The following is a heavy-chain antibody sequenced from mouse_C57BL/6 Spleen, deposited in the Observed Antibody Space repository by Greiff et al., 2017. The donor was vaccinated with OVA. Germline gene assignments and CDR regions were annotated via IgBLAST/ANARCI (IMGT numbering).Heavy chain of an antibody. D-gene: IGHD1-1*01. J-gene: IGHJ4*01. CDR3: ASGSSYAMDY. CDR1: GFTFSDYG. CDR2: ISSGSSTI. Sequence: EVQLVESGGGLVKPGGSLKLSCAASGFTFSDYGMHWVRQAPEQGLEWVAYISSGSSTIYYAATVKGRFTISRDTAKNTLFLQMTSLRSEDTAMYYCASGSSYAMDYWGQGTSVTVSS. V-gene: IGHV5-17*01.